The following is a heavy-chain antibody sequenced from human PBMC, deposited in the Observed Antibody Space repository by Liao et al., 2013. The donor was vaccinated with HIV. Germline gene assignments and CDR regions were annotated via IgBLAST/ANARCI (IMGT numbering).Heavy chain of an antibody. CDR2: INHTGDT. CDR3: ARGGPGVVVPASPFDF. J-gene: IGHJ4*02. Sequence: QVHLQESGPGLVKPSQTLSLTCAVYGGSVSGYFWSWIRQPPGKGLEWIGEINHTGDTNHKPSLKSRVTMSVDTSKNQISLSLSSVTAADTAVYYCARGGPGVVVPASPFDFWGQGALVIVSS. CDR1: GGSVSGYF. D-gene: IGHD2-2*01. V-gene: IGHV4-34*09.